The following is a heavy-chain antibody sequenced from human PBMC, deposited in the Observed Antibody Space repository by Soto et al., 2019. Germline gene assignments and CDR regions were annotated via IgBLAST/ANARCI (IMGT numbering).Heavy chain of an antibody. J-gene: IGHJ4*02. CDR3: AREALYSSGWYYSDY. Sequence: ALVKVSCKASGYTFNTYGINWVRQAPGQGLEWMGWISAYNGNTNYAEKVRGRVTMTTDTSTSTAYMELRSLRSDDTAVYYCAREALYSSGWYYSDYWGQGTPVTVSS. D-gene: IGHD6-13*01. CDR2: ISAYNGNT. CDR1: GYTFNTYG. V-gene: IGHV1-18*01.